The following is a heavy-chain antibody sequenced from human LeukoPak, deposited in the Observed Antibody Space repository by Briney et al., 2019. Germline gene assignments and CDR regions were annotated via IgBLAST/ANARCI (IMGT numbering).Heavy chain of an antibody. CDR2: MNPNSGNT. J-gene: IGHJ3*02. Sequence: ASVKVSCKASGYTFTSYDINWVRQATGQGLEWMGWMNPNSGNTGYAQKFQGRVTITRNTSISTAYMELSSLRSEGTAVYYCARARVTRELGVFDIWGQGTMVTVSS. V-gene: IGHV1-8*03. CDR1: GYTFTSYD. CDR3: ARARVTRELGVFDI. D-gene: IGHD2-21*02.